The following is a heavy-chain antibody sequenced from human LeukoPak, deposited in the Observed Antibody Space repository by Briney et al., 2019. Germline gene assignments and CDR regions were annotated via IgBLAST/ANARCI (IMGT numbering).Heavy chain of an antibody. CDR2: ISGSGGHT. CDR3: ASYDFWSGYEDY. D-gene: IGHD3-3*01. CDR1: GFTFSSYA. Sequence: GGSLRLSCAASGFTFSSYAMSWVRQAPGKGLEWVSAISGSGGHTYYADSVKGRFTISRDNSKNTLYLQLNSLRAEDTAVYYCASYDFWSGYEDYWGQGTLVTVSS. V-gene: IGHV3-23*01. J-gene: IGHJ4*02.